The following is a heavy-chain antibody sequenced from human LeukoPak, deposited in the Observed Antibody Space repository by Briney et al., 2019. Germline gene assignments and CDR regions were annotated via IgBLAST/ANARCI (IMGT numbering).Heavy chain of an antibody. CDR3: ARDRDYGDSPNYYGMDV. D-gene: IGHD4-17*01. CDR1: GYSISSGYY. Sequence: SETLSLTCSVSGYSISSGYYWGWIRQPPGKGLEWIGNSYHSGTTYYDPSLKSRVTISVDTSKNQFSLKLSSVTAADTAVYYCARDRDYGDSPNYYGMDVWGQGTTVTVSS. CDR2: SYHSGTT. J-gene: IGHJ6*02. V-gene: IGHV4-38-2*02.